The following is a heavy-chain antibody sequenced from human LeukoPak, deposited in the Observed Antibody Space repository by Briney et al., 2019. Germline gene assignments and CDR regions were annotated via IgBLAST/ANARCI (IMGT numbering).Heavy chain of an antibody. CDR1: GMTFSNYG. D-gene: IGHD3-9*01. V-gene: IGHV3-33*01. CDR2: IWYDGTKK. J-gene: IGHJ2*01. Sequence: GGSLRLSCTASGMTFSNYGMHWVRQAPGKGLEWVAVIWYDGTKKYYADSVKGRFIISRDNSKNTVYLQMSRLRAEDTAIYYCARMYYDILTGYYNNWYFDLWGRGTLVTVSS. CDR3: ARMYYDILTGYYNNWYFDL.